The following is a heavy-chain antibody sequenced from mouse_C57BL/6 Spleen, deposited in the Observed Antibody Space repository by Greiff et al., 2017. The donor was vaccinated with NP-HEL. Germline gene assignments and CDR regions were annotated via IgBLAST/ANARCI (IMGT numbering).Heavy chain of an antibody. V-gene: IGHV1-50*01. CDR3: ARDYYGSRRYYFDY. CDR1: GYTFTSYW. Sequence: QVQLKQPGAELVKPGASVKLSCKASGYTFTSYWMQWVKQRPGQGLEWIGEIDPSDSYTNYNQKFKGKATLTVDTSSSTAYMQLSSLTSEDSAVYYCARDYYGSRRYYFDYWGQGTTLTVSS. CDR2: IDPSDSYT. D-gene: IGHD1-1*01. J-gene: IGHJ2*01.